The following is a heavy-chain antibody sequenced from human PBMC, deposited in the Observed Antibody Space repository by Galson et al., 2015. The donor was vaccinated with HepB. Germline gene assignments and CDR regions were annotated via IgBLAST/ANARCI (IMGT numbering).Heavy chain of an antibody. CDR3: ARERHQQQLGANFDY. D-gene: IGHD6-13*01. Sequence: SLRLSCAASGFTFSSYSVNWVRQAPGKGLEWVSSISSSSSYIYYADSVKGRFTISRDNAKNSLYLQMNSLRAEDTAVYYCARERHQQQLGANFDYWGQGTLVTVSS. J-gene: IGHJ4*02. CDR1: GFTFSSYS. V-gene: IGHV3-21*01. CDR2: ISSSSSYI.